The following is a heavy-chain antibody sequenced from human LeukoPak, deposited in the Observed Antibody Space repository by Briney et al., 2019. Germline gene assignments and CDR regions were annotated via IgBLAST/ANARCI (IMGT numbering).Heavy chain of an antibody. CDR2: ISSSSSTI. J-gene: IGHJ4*02. Sequence: GGSLRLSCAASGFTFDDYGMSWVRQAPGKGLEWVSYISSSSSTIYYADSVKGRFTISRDNAKNSLYLQMNSLRAEDTAVYYCARGLGWAVVYWGQGTLVTVSS. V-gene: IGHV3-48*01. CDR1: GFTFDDYG. CDR3: ARGLGWAVVY. D-gene: IGHD2-15*01.